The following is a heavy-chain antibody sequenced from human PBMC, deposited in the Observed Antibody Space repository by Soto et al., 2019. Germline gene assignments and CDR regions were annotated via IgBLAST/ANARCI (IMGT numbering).Heavy chain of an antibody. CDR1: GGSFSGYY. J-gene: IGHJ4*02. V-gene: IGHV4-34*01. D-gene: IGHD1-1*01. CDR2: INHSGST. Sequence: QVQLQQWGAGLLKPSETLSLTCAVYGGSFSGYYWSWIRQPPGKGLEWSGEINHSGSTNYNPSLKSRVTISEDTSKNQFSLKLCSVTAADTAVYYCARGMDPLPQTSWGQGTLVTVSS. CDR3: ARGMDPLPQTS.